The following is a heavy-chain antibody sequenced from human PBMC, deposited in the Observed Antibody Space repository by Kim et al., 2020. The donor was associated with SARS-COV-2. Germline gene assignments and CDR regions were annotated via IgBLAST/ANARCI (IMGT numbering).Heavy chain of an antibody. J-gene: IGHJ4*02. Sequence: YADSGKGRFTISRDKSKNTLYLQMNSLRAEDTAVYYGAKGRAVAGASLDYWGQGTLVTVSS. V-gene: IGHV3-23*01. D-gene: IGHD6-19*01. CDR3: AKGRAVAGASLDY.